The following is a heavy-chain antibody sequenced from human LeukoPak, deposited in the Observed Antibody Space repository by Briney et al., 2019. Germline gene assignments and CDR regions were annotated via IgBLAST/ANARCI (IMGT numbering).Heavy chain of an antibody. CDR1: GFTVSSNY. J-gene: IGHJ3*02. V-gene: IGHV3-7*01. CDR2: IKQDGSEK. CDR3: ARDLAGPPQEAFDI. Sequence: PGGSLRLSCAASGFTVSSNYMSWVRQAPGKGLEWVANIKQDGSEKHYVDSVTGRFTISRDNTKNSLYLQMNSLRADDTAVYYCARDLAGPPQEAFDIWGQGTMVTVSS.